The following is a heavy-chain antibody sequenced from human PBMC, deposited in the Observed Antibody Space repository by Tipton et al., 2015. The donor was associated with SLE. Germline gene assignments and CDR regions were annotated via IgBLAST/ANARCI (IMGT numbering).Heavy chain of an antibody. Sequence: QLVQSGAELKKPGASVKVSCKASGHTVSSYAMNWVRQAPGQGLEWMGWINTNSGNPTYAQGFTGRFVFSLDTSVRTAYLQISSLKAEDTAVYYCASAQGPDAFDIWGQGTMVTVSS. V-gene: IGHV7-4-1*02. CDR1: GHTVSSYA. CDR3: ASAQGPDAFDI. J-gene: IGHJ3*02. CDR2: INTNSGNP.